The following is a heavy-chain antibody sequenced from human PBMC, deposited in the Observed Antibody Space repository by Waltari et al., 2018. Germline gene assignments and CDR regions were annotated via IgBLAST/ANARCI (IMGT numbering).Heavy chain of an antibody. CDR1: AFTFSSHC. CDR3: ARGPLGVDNSFDY. D-gene: IGHD3-3*01. V-gene: IGHV3-74*01. J-gene: IGHJ4*02. Sequence: EAQLVDSGGGLVQPGGSLRLSCAASAFTFSSHCMHWVRQVPGKGLVWVSRINPDGIITYYADSVKGRFTISRDNAKNTLYLQMNSLRAEDTAVYYCARGPLGVDNSFDYWGQGTLVTVSS. CDR2: INPDGIIT.